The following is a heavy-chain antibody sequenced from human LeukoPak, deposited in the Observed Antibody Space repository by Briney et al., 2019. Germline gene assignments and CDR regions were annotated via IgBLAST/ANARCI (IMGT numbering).Heavy chain of an antibody. J-gene: IGHJ4*02. CDR3: ATAYYYDGSGYYYPADY. V-gene: IGHV3-23*01. CDR2: ISGSDGST. Sequence: GGSLRLSCAASGFTFSSYAMSWVRQAPGKGLEWVSAISGSDGSTYYADSVKGRFTISRDNFKNTLYLQMDSLRAEDTAVYYCATAYYYDGSGYYYPADYWGQGTLVTVSS. CDR1: GFTFSSYA. D-gene: IGHD3-22*01.